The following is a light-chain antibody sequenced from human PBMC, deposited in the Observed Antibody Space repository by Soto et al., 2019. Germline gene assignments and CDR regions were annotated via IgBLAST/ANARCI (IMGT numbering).Light chain of an antibody. J-gene: IGKJ1*01. CDR3: QQSDSTPPT. CDR1: QSISRS. CDR2: AAS. V-gene: IGKV1-39*01. Sequence: ASAGDRVTITCRASQSISRSLNWYQQKPGKAPKPLIYAASSLQRGVPSRFSGSGSGTDFTLTISGLQSDDFATYYCQQSDSTPPTFGQGTKVDIK.